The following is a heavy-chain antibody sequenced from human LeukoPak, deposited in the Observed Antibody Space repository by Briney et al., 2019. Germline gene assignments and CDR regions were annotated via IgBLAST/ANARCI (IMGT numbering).Heavy chain of an antibody. CDR2: INPNTGGT. D-gene: IGHD6-19*01. CDR1: GYTFTGYY. J-gene: IGHJ4*02. CDR3: ARDVLLAVPALDY. Sequence: ASVKVSCKASGYTFTGYYMHRVRQAPGQGLEWMGWINPNTGGTNYAQKCQGRVTMTRDTSISTAYMELSSLRSDDTAMYYCARDVLLAVPALDYWGQGTLVTVSS. V-gene: IGHV1-2*02.